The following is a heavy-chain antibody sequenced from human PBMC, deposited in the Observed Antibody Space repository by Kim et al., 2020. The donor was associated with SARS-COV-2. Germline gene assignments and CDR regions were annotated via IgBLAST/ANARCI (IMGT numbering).Heavy chain of an antibody. D-gene: IGHD3-10*01. CDR1: GFTFSSYG. V-gene: IGHV3-30*18. Sequence: GGSLRLSCAASGFTFSSYGMHWVRQAPGKGLEWVAVISYDGSNKYYADSVKGRFTISRDNSKNTLYLQMNSLRAEDTAVYYCAKDGQSGVYGSGEGLGYGMDVWGQETTVTASS. J-gene: IGHJ6*02. CDR3: AKDGQSGVYGSGEGLGYGMDV. CDR2: ISYDGSNK.